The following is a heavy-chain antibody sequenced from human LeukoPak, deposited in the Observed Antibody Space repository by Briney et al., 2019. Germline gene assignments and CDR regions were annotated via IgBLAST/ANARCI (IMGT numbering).Heavy chain of an antibody. CDR3: ALTRGYSGYDPSYYSYGIDV. D-gene: IGHD5-12*01. Sequence: GGSLRLSCAASGFTFSSYAMSWVRQAPGKGLEWVSAISGSGGSTYYADSVKGRFTISRDNSKNTLYLQMNSLRAEDTAVYYCALTRGYSGYDPSYYSYGIDVWGQGTTGTVS. J-gene: IGHJ6*02. CDR2: ISGSGGST. CDR1: GFTFSSYA. V-gene: IGHV3-23*01.